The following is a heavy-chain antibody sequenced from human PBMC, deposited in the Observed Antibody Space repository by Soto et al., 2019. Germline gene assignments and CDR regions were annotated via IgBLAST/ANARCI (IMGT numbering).Heavy chain of an antibody. CDR3: ARGSGSYDSNGPFDY. V-gene: IGHV1-69*02. CDR1: GGTFSSYT. J-gene: IGHJ4*02. CDR2: IIPILGIA. D-gene: IGHD3-22*01. Sequence: SVKVSCKASGGTFSSYTISWVRQAPGQGLEWMGRIIPILGIANYAQKFQGRVTITADKSTSTVYMELSSLRSEDTAVYYCARGSGSYDSNGPFDYWGQGTLVTVSS.